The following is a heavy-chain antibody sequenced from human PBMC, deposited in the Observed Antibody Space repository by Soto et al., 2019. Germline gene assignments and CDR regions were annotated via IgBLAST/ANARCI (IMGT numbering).Heavy chain of an antibody. CDR1: GGTFSSYT. J-gene: IGHJ6*02. CDR3: ARLGEQQLVTPRNYYYGMDV. CDR2: IIPILGIA. Sequence: SVKVSCKASGGTFSSYTSSWVRQAAGQGLEWMGRIIPILGIANYAQKFQGRVTITADKSTSTAYMELSSLRSEDTAVYYCARLGEQQLVTPRNYYYGMDVWGQGTTVTVSS. D-gene: IGHD6-13*01. V-gene: IGHV1-69*02.